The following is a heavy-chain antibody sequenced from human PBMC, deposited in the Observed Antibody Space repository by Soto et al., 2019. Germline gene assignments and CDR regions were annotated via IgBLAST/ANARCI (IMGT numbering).Heavy chain of an antibody. V-gene: IGHV3-74*01. CDR2: INSDGSST. Sequence: EVHLVESGGGLVQPGGSLRLSCAASGFTFSSYWMHWVRQAPVKGLVWVSRINSDGSSTSYADSVKGRFTISRDNAKNTRYLKKNSLRAEDTAVYYCARDSLAAFDIWGQGTMVTVSS. J-gene: IGHJ3*02. CDR1: GFTFSSYW. CDR3: ARDSLAAFDI.